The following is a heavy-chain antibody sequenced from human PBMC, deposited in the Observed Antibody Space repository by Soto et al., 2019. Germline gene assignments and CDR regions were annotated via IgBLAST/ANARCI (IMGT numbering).Heavy chain of an antibody. CDR2: INHSGST. J-gene: IGHJ6*02. CDR3: ARGRRVSFEFCTNACGDASRYGMDV. CDR1: GGSFSGYY. V-gene: IGHV4-34*01. D-gene: IGHD2-8*01. Sequence: SETLSLTCAVYGGSFSGYYWSWIRQPPGKGLEWIGEINHSGSTNYNPSLKSRVTISVDTSKNQFSLKLSSVTAADTAVYYCARGRRVSFEFCTNACGDASRYGMDVWGQGTTLTVYS.